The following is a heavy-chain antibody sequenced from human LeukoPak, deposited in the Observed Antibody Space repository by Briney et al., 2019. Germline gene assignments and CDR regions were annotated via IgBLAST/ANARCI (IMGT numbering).Heavy chain of an antibody. CDR3: ARHGESSREHAFDI. D-gene: IGHD3-10*01. CDR2: INTNTGNP. Sequence: GASVKVSCKASGYTFTSYAMNWVRQAPGQGLEWMGWINTNTGNPTYAQGFTGRFVFSLDTSVSTAYLQISSLKAEDTAVYYCARHGESSREHAFDIWGQGTMVTVSS. J-gene: IGHJ3*02. V-gene: IGHV7-4-1*02. CDR1: GYTFTSYA.